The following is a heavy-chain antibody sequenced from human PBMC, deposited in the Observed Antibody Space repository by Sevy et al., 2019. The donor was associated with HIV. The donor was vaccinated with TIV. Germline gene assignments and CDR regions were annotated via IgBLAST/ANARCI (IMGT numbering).Heavy chain of an antibody. D-gene: IGHD3-10*01. CDR2: IYYTGTT. V-gene: IGHV4-59*01. Sequence: PSETLSLTCTVSGGSMSSYFWSWIRQPPGKGLEWIGYIYYTGTTNYNPSLKSRLTMSSDTSKNRFSLKLTAVTAADTAVYYCARDSVLSPRVFDSWGQGTLVTVSS. J-gene: IGHJ4*02. CDR3: ARDSVLSPRVFDS. CDR1: GGSMSSYF.